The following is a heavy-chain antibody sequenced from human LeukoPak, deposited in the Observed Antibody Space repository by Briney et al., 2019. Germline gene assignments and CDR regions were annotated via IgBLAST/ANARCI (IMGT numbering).Heavy chain of an antibody. CDR3: ARDRDWNSGFDY. CDR2: ISTSSSYI. V-gene: IGHV3-21*01. Sequence: GGSLRLSCAASGFTLSTYNMKWVRQAPRKGLELVSSISTSSSYIYYADSVKGRFTISRDNARNSLYLQMNSLRAEDTAVYYCARDRDWNSGFDYWGQGTLVTVSS. J-gene: IGHJ4*02. CDR1: GFTLSTYN. D-gene: IGHD1-7*01.